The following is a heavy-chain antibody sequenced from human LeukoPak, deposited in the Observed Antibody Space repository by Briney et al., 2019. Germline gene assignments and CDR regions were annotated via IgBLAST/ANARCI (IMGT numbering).Heavy chain of an antibody. J-gene: IGHJ1*01. V-gene: IGHV3-23*01. CDR1: GFTFSGYA. CDR3: AKADYYDSNTYRAQFIQH. Sequence: GGSPRLSCAASGFTFSGYAMSWVRQAPGKGLEWVSVISGSGISTYNADSVKGRFTISRDNSKNTLYLQMNSLRAEDTAVYYCAKADYYDSNTYRAQFIQHWGQGTLVTVSS. CDR2: ISGSGIST. D-gene: IGHD3-22*01.